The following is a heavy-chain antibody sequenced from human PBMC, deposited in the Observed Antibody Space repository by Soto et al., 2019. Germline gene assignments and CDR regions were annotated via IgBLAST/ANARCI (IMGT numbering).Heavy chain of an antibody. J-gene: IGHJ6*02. CDR3: ATHPMATITSYSGMDV. CDR2: IIPIFDTA. CDR1: GGTFSSYA. D-gene: IGHD5-12*01. Sequence: QVQLVQSGAEVKKPGSSVRVSCKASGGTFSSYAISWVRQAPGQGLEWMGGIIPIFDTADYAQKFQGRVTMTADESTTTAYMELSSPRSEDTAVYYCATHPMATITSYSGMDVWGQGTTVTVSS. V-gene: IGHV1-69*12.